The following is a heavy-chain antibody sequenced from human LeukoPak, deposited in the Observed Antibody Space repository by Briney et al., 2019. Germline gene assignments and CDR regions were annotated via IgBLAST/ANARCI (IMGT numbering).Heavy chain of an antibody. D-gene: IGHD2-15*01. Sequence: SETLSLTCTVSGGSISSGTYYWSWIRQPAGKELEWIGRIYTSGSTNYNPSLKSRVTISVDRSKNQFSLKLSSVTAADTAVYYCARGVGGYCSGGSCYSGPNWFDPWGQGTLVTVSS. J-gene: IGHJ5*02. CDR1: GGSISSGTYY. V-gene: IGHV4-61*02. CDR2: IYTSGST. CDR3: ARGVGGYCSGGSCYSGPNWFDP.